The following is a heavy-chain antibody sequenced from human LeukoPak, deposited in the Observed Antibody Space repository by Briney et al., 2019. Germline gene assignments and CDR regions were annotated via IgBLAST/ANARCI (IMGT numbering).Heavy chain of an antibody. CDR3: ARRIAAAGIDAFDI. Sequence: GGSLRLSCAASGFTFSSYGMHWVRQAPGKGLEWVSAISGSGGSTYYADSVKGRFTISRDNSKNTLYLQMNSLRAEDTAVYYCARRIAAAGIDAFDIWGQGTMVTVSS. V-gene: IGHV3-23*01. CDR1: GFTFSSYG. J-gene: IGHJ3*02. D-gene: IGHD6-13*01. CDR2: ISGSGGST.